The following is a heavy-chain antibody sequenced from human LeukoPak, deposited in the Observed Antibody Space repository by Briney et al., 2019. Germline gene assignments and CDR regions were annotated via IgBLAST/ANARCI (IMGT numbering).Heavy chain of an antibody. CDR2: IIPIFGTA. D-gene: IGHD2-2*01. Sequence: GASVKVSCKASGGTFSSYAISWVRQAPGQGLEWMGGIIPIFGTANYAQKFQGRVTITTDESTSTAYMELRSLRSEDTAVYYCARAYCSNTSCYDYYYMDVWGKGTTVTVSS. CDR1: GGTFSSYA. V-gene: IGHV1-69*05. CDR3: ARAYCSNTSCYDYYYMDV. J-gene: IGHJ6*03.